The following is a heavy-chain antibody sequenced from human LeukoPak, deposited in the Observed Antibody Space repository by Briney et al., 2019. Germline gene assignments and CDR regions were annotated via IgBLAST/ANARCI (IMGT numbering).Heavy chain of an antibody. J-gene: IGHJ3*02. CDR3: ARHAFYDSSGYYYAHDAFDI. V-gene: IGHV4-39*01. Sequence: SETLSLTCTVSGGSISSSSYYWGWIRQPPGTGLEWIGSIYYSGSTYYNPSLKSRVTISVDTSKNQFSLKLSSVTAADTAVYYCARHAFYDSSGYYYAHDAFDIWGQGTMVTVSS. CDR2: IYYSGST. CDR1: GGSISSSSYY. D-gene: IGHD3-22*01.